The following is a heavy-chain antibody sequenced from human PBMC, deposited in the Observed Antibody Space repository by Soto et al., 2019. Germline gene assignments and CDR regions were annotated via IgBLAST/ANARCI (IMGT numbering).Heavy chain of an antibody. V-gene: IGHV3-74*01. J-gene: IGHJ4*02. CDR2: INSEGTTT. CDR1: GFTFSSYW. Sequence: EEQLVESGGTLVQRGGSLRLSCAASGFTFSSYWMQWVRQAPGKGLVWVSRINSEGTTTTYADSVKGRFTISRDNAKNTLFLQMNSLRAEDTAVYYCGRAPGGTGIVDYWGQGTLVNVSS. D-gene: IGHD7-27*01. CDR3: GRAPGGTGIVDY.